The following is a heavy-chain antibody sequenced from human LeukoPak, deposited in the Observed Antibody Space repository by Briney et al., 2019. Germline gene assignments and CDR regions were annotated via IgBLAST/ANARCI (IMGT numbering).Heavy chain of an antibody. CDR1: GFTISDHW. CDR3: ARVGAWDLQRDFDR. D-gene: IGHD3-3*01. J-gene: IGHJ4*02. V-gene: IGHV3-7*03. CDR2: IKQDGSES. Sequence: GGSLRLSCAAAGFTISDHWMTWVRQFPGQGLEWVANIKQDGSESYYVDSVKGRFTISIDNAKQSLNLDMDSLRVEDTAVYYCARVGAWDLQRDFDRWGQGALVTVSS.